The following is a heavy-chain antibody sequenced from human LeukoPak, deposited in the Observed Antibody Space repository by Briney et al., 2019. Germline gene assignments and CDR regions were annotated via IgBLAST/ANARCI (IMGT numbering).Heavy chain of an antibody. CDR2: IYHSGST. V-gene: IGHV4-38-2*02. CDR1: GYSINSGYY. J-gene: IGHJ4*02. Sequence: SETLSLTCTVSGYSINSGYYWGWIRQPPGKGLEWIGSIYHSGSTYYNPSLKSRVTISVDTSKNQFSLKLSSVTAADTAVYYCARGGIAARLIDYWGQGTLVTVSS. D-gene: IGHD6-6*01. CDR3: ARGGIAARLIDY.